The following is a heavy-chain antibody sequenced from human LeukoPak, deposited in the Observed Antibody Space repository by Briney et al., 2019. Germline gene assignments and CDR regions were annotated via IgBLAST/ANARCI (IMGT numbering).Heavy chain of an antibody. Sequence: SETLSLTCTVSGGSISSSSYYWGWLRQPPGKGLEWIGSIYYSGSTYYNPSLKSRVTISVDTSKNQFSLKLSSVTAADTAVYYCARHVPLGYCSSTSCYPSWFDPWGQGTLVTVSS. CDR1: GGSISSSSYY. D-gene: IGHD2-2*01. J-gene: IGHJ5*02. CDR2: IYYSGST. CDR3: ARHVPLGYCSSTSCYPSWFDP. V-gene: IGHV4-39*01.